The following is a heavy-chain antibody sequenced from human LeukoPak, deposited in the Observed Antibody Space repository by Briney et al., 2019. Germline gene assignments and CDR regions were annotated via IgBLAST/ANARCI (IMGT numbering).Heavy chain of an antibody. CDR1: GFTFGSYA. CDR3: ASSQQLAGFDY. Sequence: GGSLRLSCAASGFTFGSYAMHWVRQAPGKGLEWVAVISYDGSNKYSADSVKGRFTISRDNSKNTLYLQMNSLRAEDTAVYYCASSQQLAGFDYWGQGTLVTVSS. J-gene: IGHJ4*02. D-gene: IGHD6-13*01. CDR2: ISYDGSNK. V-gene: IGHV3-30-3*01.